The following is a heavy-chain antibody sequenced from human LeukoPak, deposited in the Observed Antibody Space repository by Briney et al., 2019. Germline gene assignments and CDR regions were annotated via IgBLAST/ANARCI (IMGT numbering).Heavy chain of an antibody. CDR3: AKDADISVELVVITSFDS. Sequence: SVKVSCKASGGTFSSYAISWVRQAPGQGLEWMGGIIPIFGTANYAQKFQGRVTITADESTSTAYMELSSLRSEDTAVYYCAKDADISVELVVITSFDSWGQGTLVTVSS. CDR1: GGTFSSYA. J-gene: IGHJ4*02. D-gene: IGHD3-22*01. V-gene: IGHV1-69*13. CDR2: IIPIFGTA.